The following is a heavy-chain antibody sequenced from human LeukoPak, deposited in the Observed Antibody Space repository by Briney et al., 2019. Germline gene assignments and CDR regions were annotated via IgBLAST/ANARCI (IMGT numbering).Heavy chain of an antibody. V-gene: IGHV3-15*01. CDR3: TTDLTGYPTTPFDY. CDR2: IKSKTDGGTT. CDR1: GFTFSNAW. Sequence: PGGSLRLSCAASGFTFSNAWMSWVRQAPGKGLEWVGRIKSKTDGGTTDYAAPVKGRFTISRDDSKNTLYLQMNSLKTEDTAVYYCTTDLTGYPTTPFDYWGQGTLVTVSS. D-gene: IGHD3-9*01. J-gene: IGHJ4*02.